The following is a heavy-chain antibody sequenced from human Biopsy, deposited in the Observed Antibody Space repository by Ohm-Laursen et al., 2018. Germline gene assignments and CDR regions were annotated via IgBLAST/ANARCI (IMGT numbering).Heavy chain of an antibody. CDR3: ARDSSGTARAGGMDV. J-gene: IGHJ6*02. CDR1: GFPFTGFS. D-gene: IGHD6-6*01. CDR2: ITSGSSYI. Sequence: SLRLSCTASGFPFTGFSMDWVRQAPGKGLEWVASITSGSSYIYYADSVKGRFTISRDNPKNSLYLQLNSLRAEDTAVYYCARDSSGTARAGGMDVWGQGTTVTVSS. V-gene: IGHV3-21*01.